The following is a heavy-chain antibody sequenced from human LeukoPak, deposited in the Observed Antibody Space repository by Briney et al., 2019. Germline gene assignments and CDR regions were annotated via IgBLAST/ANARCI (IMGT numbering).Heavy chain of an antibody. Sequence: SETLSLTCTVSGGSISSGDYYWSWIRQPPGKGLEWIGYIYYSGSTYYNPSLRSRVTISVDTSKNQFSLKLSSVTAADTAVYYCARDDRRAGAFDYWGQGTLVTVSS. J-gene: IGHJ4*02. D-gene: IGHD4/OR15-4a*01. CDR1: GGSISSGDYY. CDR3: ARDDRRAGAFDY. CDR2: IYYSGST. V-gene: IGHV4-30-4*01.